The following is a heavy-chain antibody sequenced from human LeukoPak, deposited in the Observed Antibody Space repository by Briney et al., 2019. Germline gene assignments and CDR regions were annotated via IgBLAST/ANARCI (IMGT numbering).Heavy chain of an antibody. Sequence: GGSLRLSCAASGFTFSSYSMNWVRQAPGKGLEWVSYISSSSSTIHYADSVKGRFTISRDNAKNSLYLQMNSLRDEDTAVYYCARTRWLQFGGFYYWGQGTLVTVSS. V-gene: IGHV3-48*02. CDR2: ISSSSSTI. CDR3: ARTRWLQFGGFYY. D-gene: IGHD5-24*01. CDR1: GFTFSSYS. J-gene: IGHJ4*02.